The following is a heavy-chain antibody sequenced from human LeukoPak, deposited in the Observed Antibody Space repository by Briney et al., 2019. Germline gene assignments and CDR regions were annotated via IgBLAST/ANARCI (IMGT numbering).Heavy chain of an antibody. D-gene: IGHD6-19*01. CDR3: ARRWYSSGWYFDY. Sequence: SVKVSCKASGGTFSSYAISWVRQAPGQGLEWMGGIIPIFGTANYAQKFQGRVTITADESTSTAYMELSSPRSEDTAVYYCARRWYSSGWYFDYWGQGTLVTVSS. CDR2: IIPIFGTA. CDR1: GGTFSSYA. J-gene: IGHJ4*02. V-gene: IGHV1-69*13.